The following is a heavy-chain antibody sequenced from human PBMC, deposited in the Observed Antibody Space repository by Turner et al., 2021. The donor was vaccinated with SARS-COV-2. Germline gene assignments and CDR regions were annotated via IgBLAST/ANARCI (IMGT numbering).Heavy chain of an antibody. CDR3: ARIFLYYYGSSDYSIGGAFDI. Sequence: QVTLKESGPVLVKPTETLTLTCTVSGFAPSNARMGVSWVRQPPGKALEWLAHIFSNDGKTYSASLKSRIIITKDTSKSQVVLTMTNMDPVDTATYYCARIFLYYYGSSDYSIGGAFDIWGQGTMVTVSS. V-gene: IGHV2-26*01. CDR1: GFAPSNARMG. J-gene: IGHJ3*02. D-gene: IGHD3-22*01. CDR2: IFSNDGK.